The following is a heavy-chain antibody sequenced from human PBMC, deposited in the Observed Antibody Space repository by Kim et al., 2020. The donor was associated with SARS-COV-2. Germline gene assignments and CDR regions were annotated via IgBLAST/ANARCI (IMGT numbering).Heavy chain of an antibody. D-gene: IGHD6-13*01. J-gene: IGHJ6*02. Sequence: GGSLRLSCAASGFTVSSNYMSWVRQAPGKGLEWVSVIYSGGSTYYADSVKGRFTISRDNSKNTLYLQMNSLRAEDTAVYYCARGTAAAGSYYYYYYGMDVWGQGTTVTVSS. CDR2: IYSGGST. V-gene: IGHV3-66*01. CDR1: GFTVSSNY. CDR3: ARGTAAAGSYYYYYYGMDV.